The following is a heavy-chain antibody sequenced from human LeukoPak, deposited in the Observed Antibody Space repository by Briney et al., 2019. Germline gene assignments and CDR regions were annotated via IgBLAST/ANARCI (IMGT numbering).Heavy chain of an antibody. CDR3: ASGGVASAWLADQFDY. J-gene: IGHJ4*02. D-gene: IGHD6-19*01. CDR2: ISYDGSNK. CDR1: GFTFSSYA. Sequence: GGSLRLSCAASGFTFSSYAMHWVRQAPGKGLEWVAVISYDGSNKYYADSVKGRFTISRDNSKNTLYLQMNSLRAEDTAVYYCASGGVASAWLADQFDYWGQGTLVTVSS. V-gene: IGHV3-30-3*01.